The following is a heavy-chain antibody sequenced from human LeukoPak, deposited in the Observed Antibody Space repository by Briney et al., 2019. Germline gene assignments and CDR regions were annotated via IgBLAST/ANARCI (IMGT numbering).Heavy chain of an antibody. CDR2: INSDGSST. Sequence: GGSLRLSCAASGFTFSSYWMHWVRQAPGKGLVWVSRINSDGSSTSYADSVKGRFTISRDNAKNTLYLQMNSLRAEDTAVYYCARVPKPSSWWESYYFDYWGQGTLVTVSS. J-gene: IGHJ4*02. D-gene: IGHD6-13*01. CDR1: GFTFSSYW. V-gene: IGHV3-74*01. CDR3: ARVPKPSSWWESYYFDY.